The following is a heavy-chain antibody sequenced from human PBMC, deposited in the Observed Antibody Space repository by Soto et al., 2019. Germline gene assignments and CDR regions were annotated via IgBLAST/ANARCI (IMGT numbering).Heavy chain of an antibody. D-gene: IGHD7-27*01. Sequence: SSETLSLTCAVFGGSFSGYFWSWIRQPPGKGLEWIAYIYSNGNTNYNPSLKSRATISVDTSKNQCSLKPTSVTAADSAVYFCARTVMPVGNLAAFDHWGQGVLVTVSS. CDR2: IYSNGNT. CDR1: GGSFSGYF. J-gene: IGHJ4*02. V-gene: IGHV4-59*01. CDR3: ARTVMPVGNLAAFDH.